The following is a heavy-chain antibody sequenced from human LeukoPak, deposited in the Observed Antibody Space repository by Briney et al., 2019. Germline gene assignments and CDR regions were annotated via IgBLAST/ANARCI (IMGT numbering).Heavy chain of an antibody. CDR1: GLTFSSYA. D-gene: IGHD2-21*01. Sequence: GGSLRLSCAASGLTFSSYAMSWVRQAPGKGLEWLSYISSTSTSMNYADSVRGRFAISRDNAKNSLYLQMNSLRDEDTAVYYCARVWQDNSGVDYWGQGTLVTVSS. CDR3: ARVWQDNSGVDY. CDR2: ISSTSTSM. J-gene: IGHJ4*02. V-gene: IGHV3-48*02.